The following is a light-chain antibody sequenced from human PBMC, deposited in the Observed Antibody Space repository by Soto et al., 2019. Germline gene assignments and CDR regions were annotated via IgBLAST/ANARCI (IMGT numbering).Light chain of an antibody. CDR1: SSDVGGYTY. Sequence: QSVLTQPRSVSGSPGQSVTISCTGTSSDVGGYTYVSWYQQHPGKAPTLMIHDVSKRPSGVPDRFSGSKSGNTASLTISGLLAEDEADYYCCSYAGSFTVTFGGGTKLTVL. J-gene: IGLJ2*01. CDR2: DVS. CDR3: CSYAGSFTVT. V-gene: IGLV2-11*01.